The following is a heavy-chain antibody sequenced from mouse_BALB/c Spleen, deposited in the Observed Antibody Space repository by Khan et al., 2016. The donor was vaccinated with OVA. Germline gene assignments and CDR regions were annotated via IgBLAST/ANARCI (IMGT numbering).Heavy chain of an antibody. J-gene: IGHJ3*01. CDR2: IDPENGNT. CDR3: VRDGYSPWFAY. D-gene: IGHD2-3*01. CDR1: GFNIKDYY. V-gene: IGHV14-1*02. Sequence: EVELVESGAELVRPGALVNLSCKASGFNIKDYYMHWVKQRPEQGLVWIGRIDPENGNTIYDPKFQGKASITSDTSSNTAYLQLSSLTSEDTAVYYCVRDGYSPWFAYWGQGTLVTVSA.